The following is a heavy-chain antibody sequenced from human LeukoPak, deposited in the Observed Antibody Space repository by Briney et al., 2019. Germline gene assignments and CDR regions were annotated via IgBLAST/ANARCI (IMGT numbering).Heavy chain of an antibody. CDR1: GYTFTSYG. CDR3: ARDSAYYYDSSGYYVNDAFDI. D-gene: IGHD3-22*01. CDR2: ISAYNGNT. J-gene: IGHJ3*02. Sequence: ASVKVSCKASGYTFTSYGISWVRQAPGQGLEWMGWISAYNGNTNYAQKLQGRVTMTTDTSTSTAYMELRSLRSDDTAVYYCARDSAYYYDSSGYYVNDAFDILGQGTMVTVSS. V-gene: IGHV1-18*01.